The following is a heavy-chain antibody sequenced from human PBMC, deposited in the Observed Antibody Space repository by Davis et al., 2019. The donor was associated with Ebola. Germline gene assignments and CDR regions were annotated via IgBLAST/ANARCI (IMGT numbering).Heavy chain of an antibody. J-gene: IGHJ4*02. Sequence: PGGSLRLSCAGSGFPFRSYGLHWVRQAPGKGLQWVSSVSSGSLHIFYADSVRGRFTISRDDAKNTLDLEMHSLRAEDTGVYFCVRYILDGFWSGYSDFWGQGTLVTVSS. D-gene: IGHD3-3*01. CDR2: VSSGSLHI. CDR1: GFPFRSYG. V-gene: IGHV3-21*06. CDR3: VRYILDGFWSGYSDF.